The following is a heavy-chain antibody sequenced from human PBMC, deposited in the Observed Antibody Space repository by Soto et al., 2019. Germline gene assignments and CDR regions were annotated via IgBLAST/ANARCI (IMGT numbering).Heavy chain of an antibody. J-gene: IGHJ4*02. Sequence: SWGSLRLSCAASGFTFSSYAMSFGRQSPGKWLEWVSGVGGSGEYTYYADSVKGRFTISRDNSKNTVYLQISSLRAEDTAVYYCAKVLTGYYYYFEYWGQGTLVTVSS. CDR1: GFTFSSYA. D-gene: IGHD3-9*01. V-gene: IGHV3-23*01. CDR3: AKVLTGYYYYFEY. CDR2: VGGSGEYT.